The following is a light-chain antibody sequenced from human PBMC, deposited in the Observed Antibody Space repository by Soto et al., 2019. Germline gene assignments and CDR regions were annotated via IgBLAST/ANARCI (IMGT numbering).Light chain of an antibody. CDR1: QSVGSD. V-gene: IGKV3-20*01. Sequence: EIVMTQSPATLSVSPGERATLSCRASQSVGSDLAWYQQKPGQAPRLVIYGASRRATGIPDRFSGSGSGTDFILTISRLEPEDFEVYYCQHYDNTPPSVTFGPGTKVDIK. CDR2: GAS. J-gene: IGKJ3*01. CDR3: QHYDNTPPSVT.